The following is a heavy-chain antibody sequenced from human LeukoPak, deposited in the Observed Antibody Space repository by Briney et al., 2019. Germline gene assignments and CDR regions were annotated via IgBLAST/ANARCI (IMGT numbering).Heavy chain of an antibody. V-gene: IGHV4-30-2*01. CDR2: IYHSGST. CDR1: GGSISSGGYS. CDR3: ARWSSGDLYYFDY. J-gene: IGHJ4*02. Sequence: SETLSLTCAVSGGSISSGGYSWSWIRQPPGKGLEWIGYIYHSGSTYYNPSLKSRVTISVDRSKNQFSLKLSSVTAADTAVYYCARWSSGDLYYFDYWGQGALVTVSS. D-gene: IGHD3-3*01.